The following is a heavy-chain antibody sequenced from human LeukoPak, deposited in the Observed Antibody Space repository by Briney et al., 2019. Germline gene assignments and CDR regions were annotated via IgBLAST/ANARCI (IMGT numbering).Heavy chain of an antibody. D-gene: IGHD2-15*01. CDR2: ISPDGSSE. V-gene: IGHV3-74*03. CDR1: GFSFSSYW. CDR3: ARVSFCPRCHFDY. J-gene: IGHJ4*02. Sequence: GSLRLSCAASGFSFSSYWMHWVRQAPGKGLVWVARISPDGSSELSADSVRGRFTISRDNADNTLYLQLNSLRAEDTAVYYCARVSFCPRCHFDYWGQGTLVTVSS.